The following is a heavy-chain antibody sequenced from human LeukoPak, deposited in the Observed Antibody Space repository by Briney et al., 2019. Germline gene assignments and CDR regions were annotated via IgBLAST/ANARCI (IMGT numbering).Heavy chain of an antibody. J-gene: IGHJ4*02. Sequence: SVKVSCKASGGTFSSYAISWVRQAPGQGLEWMGRIIPILGIANYAQKFQGRVTITADKSMSTAYMELSSLRSEDTAVYYCARVATMETFDYWGQGTLVTVSS. CDR3: ARVATMETFDY. CDR2: IIPILGIA. D-gene: IGHD5-12*01. V-gene: IGHV1-69*04. CDR1: GGTFSSYA.